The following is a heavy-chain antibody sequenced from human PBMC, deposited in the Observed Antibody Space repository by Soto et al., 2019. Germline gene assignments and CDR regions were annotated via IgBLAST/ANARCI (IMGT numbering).Heavy chain of an antibody. V-gene: IGHV3-48*01. CDR2: ISSSSSTI. Sequence: EVQLVESGGGLVQPGGSLRLSCAASGFTFSSYSMNWVRQAPGKGLEWVSYISSSSSTIYYADSVKGRFTISRDNAKNSLYLQMNSLRAEDTAVYYCARDYDDILTGYFYHPTPSPFDYWGQGTLVTVSS. CDR3: ARDYDDILTGYFYHPTPSPFDY. D-gene: IGHD3-9*01. J-gene: IGHJ4*02. CDR1: GFTFSSYS.